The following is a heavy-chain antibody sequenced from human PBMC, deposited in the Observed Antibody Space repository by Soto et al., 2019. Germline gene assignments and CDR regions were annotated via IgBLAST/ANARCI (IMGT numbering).Heavy chain of an antibody. Sequence: GASVKGSCKASGYTFSNSAITIHWVRQAPGQRLEWMGWINVGNGDTRYSEKFQGRVTITRDTSASTTYMELNSLTSDDTAVYYCASSTLYWGQGTLVTVS. V-gene: IGHV1-3*01. CDR1: GYTFSNSA. CDR2: INVGNGDT. J-gene: IGHJ4*02. CDR3: ASSTLY.